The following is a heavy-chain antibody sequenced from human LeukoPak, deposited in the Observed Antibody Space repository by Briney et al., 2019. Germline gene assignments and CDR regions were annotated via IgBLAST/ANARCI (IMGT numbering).Heavy chain of an antibody. Sequence: SSETLSLTCTVSGGSISSGGYYWSWIRQHPGKGLEWIGYIYYSGSTNYNPSLKSRVTISVDTSKNQFSLKLSSVTAADTAVYYCARQPSRIAAPRNNWFDPWGQGTLVTVSS. CDR1: GGSISSGGYY. V-gene: IGHV4-61*08. D-gene: IGHD6-25*01. CDR2: IYYSGST. CDR3: ARQPSRIAAPRNNWFDP. J-gene: IGHJ5*02.